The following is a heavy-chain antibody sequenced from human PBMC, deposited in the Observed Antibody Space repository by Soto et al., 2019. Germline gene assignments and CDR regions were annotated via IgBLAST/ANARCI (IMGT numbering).Heavy chain of an antibody. D-gene: IGHD6-19*01. Sequence: SLKVSCKASGGTFSSYAISWVRQAPGQGLEWMGGIIPIFGTANYAQKFQGRVTITADESTSTAYMELSSLRSEDTAVYYCARDGEPIAVSGPDDNRFDPWGQGTLVTVSS. CDR2: IIPIFGTA. CDR3: ARDGEPIAVSGPDDNRFDP. J-gene: IGHJ5*02. V-gene: IGHV1-69*13. CDR1: GGTFSSYA.